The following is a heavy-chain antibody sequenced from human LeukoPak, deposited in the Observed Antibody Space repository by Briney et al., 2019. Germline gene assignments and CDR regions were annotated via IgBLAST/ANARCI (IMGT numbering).Heavy chain of an antibody. CDR3: ARGLPADLVDYFDY. D-gene: IGHD6-6*01. V-gene: IGHV4-34*01. Sequence: SETLSLTCAVYGGSFSGYYWSWIRQPPGKGLEWIGEINHSGSTNYNPSLKSRVTISVDTSKNQFPLKLSSVTAADTAVYYRARGLPADLVDYFDYWGQGTLVTVSS. J-gene: IGHJ4*02. CDR2: INHSGST. CDR1: GGSFSGYY.